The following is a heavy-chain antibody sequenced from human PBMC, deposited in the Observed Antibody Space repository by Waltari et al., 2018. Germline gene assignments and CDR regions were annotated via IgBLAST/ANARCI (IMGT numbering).Heavy chain of an antibody. CDR2: ISGYNGDT. CDR3: ARAAPALGGDMFDP. D-gene: IGHD3-16*01. V-gene: IGHV1-18*01. J-gene: IGHJ5*02. Sequence: QVQLVQSGAEVKEPGASVKVSCKTSGYTFTRYGVSWVRQAPGQGLEWMGWISGYNGDTNYAQKGQGRVTMTTDTPTSTAYMELRSLRSDDTAVYYCARAAPALGGDMFDPWGQGTLVTVSS. CDR1: GYTFTRYG.